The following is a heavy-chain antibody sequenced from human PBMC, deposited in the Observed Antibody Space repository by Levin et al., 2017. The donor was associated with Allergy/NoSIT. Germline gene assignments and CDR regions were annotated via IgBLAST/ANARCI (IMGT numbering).Heavy chain of an antibody. V-gene: IGHV4-61*01. D-gene: IGHD3-22*01. CDR3: ASYYDSSGYLPDY. Sequence: SETLSLTCTVSGGSVSSGSYYWSWIRQPPGKGLEWIGYIYYSGSTNYNPSLKSRVTISVDTSKNQFSLKLSSVTAADTAVYYCASYYDSSGYLPDYWGQGTLVTVSS. CDR1: GGSVSSGSYY. CDR2: IYYSGST. J-gene: IGHJ4*02.